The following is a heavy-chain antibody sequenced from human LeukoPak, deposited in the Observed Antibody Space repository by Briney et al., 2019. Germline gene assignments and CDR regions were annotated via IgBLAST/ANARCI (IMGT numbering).Heavy chain of an antibody. CDR3: ASRPNYKRIRQQLVRGWFDP. CDR1: GGSFSGYY. J-gene: IGHJ5*02. CDR2: INHSGST. D-gene: IGHD6-13*01. Sequence: PSETLSLTCAVYGGSFSGYYWSWIRRPPGKGLEWIGEINHSGSTNYNPSLKSRVTISVDTSKNQFSLKLSSVTAADTAVYYCASRPNYKRIRQQLVRGWFDPWGQGTLVTVSS. V-gene: IGHV4-34*01.